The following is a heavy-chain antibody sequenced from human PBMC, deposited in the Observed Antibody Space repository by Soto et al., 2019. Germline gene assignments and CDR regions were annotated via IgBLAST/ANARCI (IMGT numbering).Heavy chain of an antibody. CDR1: GGTFSSYA. CDR3: ARQREFRGWYYCDY. CDR2: IIPIFGTA. Sequence: QVQLVQSGGEVKKPGSSVKVSCKASGGTFSSYAISWVRQAAGQGLEWMGGIIPIFGTANDAQKFQGRVTITADESTNTAYMELSSLRSEDTAVYYCARQREFRGWYYCDYWGQGTLVTVSS. D-gene: IGHD6-19*01. V-gene: IGHV1-69*12. J-gene: IGHJ4*02.